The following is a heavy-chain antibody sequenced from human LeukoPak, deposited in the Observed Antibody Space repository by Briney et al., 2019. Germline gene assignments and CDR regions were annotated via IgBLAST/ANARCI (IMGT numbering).Heavy chain of an antibody. D-gene: IGHD5-24*01. V-gene: IGHV4-34*01. Sequence: SETLSLTCAVYGGSFSGYYWSWIRQPPGKGLEWIGEINHSGSTNYNPSLKSRVTISVDTSKNQFSLKLSSVTAADTAVYYCARRRGGYKRGGYYYYYMDVWGKGTTVTISS. CDR3: ARRRGGYKRGGYYYYYMDV. J-gene: IGHJ6*03. CDR1: GGSFSGYY. CDR2: INHSGST.